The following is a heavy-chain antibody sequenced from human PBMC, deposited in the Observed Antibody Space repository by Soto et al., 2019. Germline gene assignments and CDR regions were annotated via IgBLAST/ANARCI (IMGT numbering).Heavy chain of an antibody. CDR2: INHSGST. V-gene: IGHV4-34*01. D-gene: IGHD2-2*01. J-gene: IGHJ6*02. Sequence: QVQLQQWGAGLLKPSETLSLTCAVYGGSFSGYYWSWIRQPPGKGLEWIGEINHSGSTNYNPSLKSRVTLSVDTSKNQFSLKLSSVTAADTAVYYCARHIVVVPAAIWMDYYYGMDVWGQGTTVTVSS. CDR3: ARHIVVVPAAIWMDYYYGMDV. CDR1: GGSFSGYY.